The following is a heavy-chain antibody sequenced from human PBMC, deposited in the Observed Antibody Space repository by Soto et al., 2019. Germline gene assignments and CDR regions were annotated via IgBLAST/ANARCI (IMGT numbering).Heavy chain of an antibody. CDR1: GFTVTNKY. J-gene: IGHJ2*01. V-gene: IGHV3-53*01. CDR2: IYSGGST. D-gene: IGHD4-17*01. CDR3: ARVDYGDSGWYFDL. Sequence: EVQLVESGGGLIQPGGSLRLSCAASGFTVTNKYMTWVRQAPGKGLEWVSVIYSGGSTSYADSVKGRVTISRDNSKNILYLQRHSLRAEDTAVYYCARVDYGDSGWYFDLWGRGTLVTVSS.